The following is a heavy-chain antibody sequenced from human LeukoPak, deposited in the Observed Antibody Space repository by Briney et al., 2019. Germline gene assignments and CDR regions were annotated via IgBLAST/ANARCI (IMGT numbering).Heavy chain of an antibody. CDR1: GGSFSGYY. V-gene: IGHV4-34*01. Sequence: PSETLSLTCAVYGGSFSGYYWSWIRQPPGKGLEWIGEINHSGSTNYNPSLKSRVTISVDTSKNQFSLKLSSVTAADTAVYYCARVLGYCSGGSCYSFDPWGQGTLVTVSS. CDR3: ARVLGYCSGGSCYSFDP. J-gene: IGHJ5*02. CDR2: INHSGST. D-gene: IGHD2-15*01.